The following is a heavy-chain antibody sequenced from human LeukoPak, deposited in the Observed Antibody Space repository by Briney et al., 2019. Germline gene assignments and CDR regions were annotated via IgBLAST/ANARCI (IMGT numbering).Heavy chain of an antibody. Sequence: ASVKVSCKASGYTFTSYGISWVRQAPGQGLEWMGIINPSGGSTSYAQKFQGRVTMTRDTSTSTVYMELSSLRSEDTAVYYCATAEVKAMALSFDYWGQGTLVTVSS. CDR2: INPSGGST. J-gene: IGHJ4*02. CDR3: ATAEVKAMALSFDY. CDR1: GYTFTSYG. V-gene: IGHV1-46*01. D-gene: IGHD5-18*01.